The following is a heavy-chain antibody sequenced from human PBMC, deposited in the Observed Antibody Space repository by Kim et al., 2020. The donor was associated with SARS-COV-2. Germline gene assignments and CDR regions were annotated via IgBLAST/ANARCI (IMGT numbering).Heavy chain of an antibody. CDR2: GST. V-gene: IGHV3-23*01. D-gene: IGHD1-26*01. Sequence: GSTYSADSVKGRFTISRDNYKNTLYLQMNSLRAEDTAVYYCAKDHGGSLDYWGQGTLVTVSS. J-gene: IGHJ4*02. CDR3: AKDHGGSLDY.